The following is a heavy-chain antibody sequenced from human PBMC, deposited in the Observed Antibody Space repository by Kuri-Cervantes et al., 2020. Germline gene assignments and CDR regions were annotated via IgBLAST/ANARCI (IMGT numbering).Heavy chain of an antibody. D-gene: IGHD5-18*01. V-gene: IGHV1-2*02. Sequence: ASVKVSCKASGYTFTSYYMHWVRQAPGQGLEWMGWINPNSGGTNYAQKFQGRVTMTRDTSISTAYMELSRLRSDDTAVYYCARPDVDTASGFTGGRFDYWGQGTLVTVSS. CDR3: ARPDVDTASGFTGGRFDY. CDR1: GYTFTSYY. J-gene: IGHJ4*02. CDR2: INPNSGGT.